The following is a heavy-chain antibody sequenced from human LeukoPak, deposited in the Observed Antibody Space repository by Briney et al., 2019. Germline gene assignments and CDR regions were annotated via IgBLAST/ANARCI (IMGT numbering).Heavy chain of an antibody. CDR2: IRSKANSYAT. CDR1: GFTFSGSA. CDR3: AMTGGKSDSYWYFDL. V-gene: IGHV3-73*01. Sequence: GGSLRLSCAASGFTFSGSAMHWVRQASGKGLEWVGRIRSKANSYATAYAASVKGRFTISRDDSKNTAYLQMNSLKTEDTAVYYCAMTGGKSDSYWYFDLWGRGTLVTVSS. D-gene: IGHD4-23*01. J-gene: IGHJ2*01.